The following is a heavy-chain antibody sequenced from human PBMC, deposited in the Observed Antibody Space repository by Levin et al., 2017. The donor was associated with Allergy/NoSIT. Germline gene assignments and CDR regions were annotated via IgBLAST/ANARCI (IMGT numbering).Heavy chain of an antibody. D-gene: IGHD4-11*01. CDR3: AKEDWSDYSNYDNWFDP. CDR2: ISGSGGST. J-gene: IGHJ5*02. V-gene: IGHV3-23*01. Sequence: LSLTCAASGFTFSSYAMSWVRQAPGKGLEWVSAISGSGGSTYYADSVKGRFTISRDNSKNTLYLQMNSLRAEDTAVYYCAKEDWSDYSNYDNWFDPWGQGTLVTVSS. CDR1: GFTFSSYA.